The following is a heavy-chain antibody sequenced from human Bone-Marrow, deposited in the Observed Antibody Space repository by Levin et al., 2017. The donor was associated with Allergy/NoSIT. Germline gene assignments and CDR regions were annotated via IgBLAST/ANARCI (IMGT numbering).Heavy chain of an antibody. D-gene: IGHD3-16*01. CDR3: ARGRLGPPFDY. J-gene: IGHJ4*02. CDR1: GFSLRSYA. Sequence: PGGSLRLSCVASGFSLRSYAMHWVRQAPGKGLEYVSAISGDGGTIYYAKSVEGRVTISRDNSKNTLFLQMASLRNDDTAIYYCARGRLGPPFDYWGQGALVTVSS. V-gene: IGHV3-64*01. CDR2: ISGDGGTI.